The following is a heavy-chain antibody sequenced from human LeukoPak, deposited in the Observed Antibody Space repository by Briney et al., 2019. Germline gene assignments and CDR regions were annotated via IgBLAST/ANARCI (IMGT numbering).Heavy chain of an antibody. CDR1: GGSISSGDYY. CDR2: IYYSGYT. J-gene: IGHJ4*02. D-gene: IGHD3-16*01. CDR3: AREGGHGRYYFDY. V-gene: IGHV4-30-4*01. Sequence: SETLSLTCTVSGGSISSGDYYWNWIRQPPGKGLEWIGYIYYSGYTYYNPSLKGRVTISIDTSKNQFSLKLSSVTAADTAVYYCAREGGHGRYYFDYWGQGALVTVSS.